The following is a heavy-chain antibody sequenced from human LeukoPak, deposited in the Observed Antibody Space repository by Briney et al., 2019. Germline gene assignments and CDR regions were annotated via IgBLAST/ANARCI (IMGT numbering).Heavy chain of an antibody. J-gene: IGHJ4*02. CDR1: GFTFDDYA. Sequence: GGSLRLSCAASGFTFDDYAMHWVRQAPGKGLEWVSGISWNSGSIGYADSVKGRFTISRDNAKNSLYLQMNSLRAEDTAVYYCARAITNYGYIFDYWGQGTLVTVSS. V-gene: IGHV3-9*01. CDR3: ARAITNYGYIFDY. D-gene: IGHD5-18*01. CDR2: ISWNSGSI.